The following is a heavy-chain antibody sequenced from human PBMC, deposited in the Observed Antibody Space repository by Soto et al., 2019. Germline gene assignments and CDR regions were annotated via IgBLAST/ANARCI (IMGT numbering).Heavy chain of an antibody. Sequence: PGGSLRLSCAASGFTFSNSLMSWVRKAQGKGLEWVGRIKSKTDGGTTDYAAPVKGRFTISRDDSKNTLYLQMNSLKTEDTAVYYCTIRGAGYSSSWTDYYYYYYMDVWGKGTTVTVSS. CDR2: IKSKTDGGTT. J-gene: IGHJ6*03. CDR3: TIRGAGYSSSWTDYYYYYYMDV. D-gene: IGHD6-13*01. CDR1: GFTFSNSL. V-gene: IGHV3-15*01.